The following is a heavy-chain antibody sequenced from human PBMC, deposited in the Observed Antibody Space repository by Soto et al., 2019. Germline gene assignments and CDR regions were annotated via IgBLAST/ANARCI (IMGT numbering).Heavy chain of an antibody. CDR2: ITPFNDNT. Sequence: ASVKVSCKPSGYTFTTYGISWVRQAPGQGLEWMGWITPFNDNTNYAQNLQGRVTMTTDTSTNTAYLEVRSLTSDDTAVYYCARTDKGYYVPPPDHWGQGTLVNVSS. J-gene: IGHJ4*02. D-gene: IGHD3-22*01. CDR3: ARTDKGYYVPPPDH. V-gene: IGHV1-18*01. CDR1: GYTFTTYG.